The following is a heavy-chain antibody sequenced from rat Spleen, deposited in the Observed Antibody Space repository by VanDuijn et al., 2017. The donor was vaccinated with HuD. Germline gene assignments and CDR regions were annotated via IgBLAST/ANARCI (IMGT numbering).Heavy chain of an antibody. Sequence: EVQLVESGGGLVQPGRSLKLSCAASGFTFSDYNMAWVRQAPKKGLEWVATISYDGSSTYYRDSVKGRFTISRDNAKSTLYLQMDSLRSEDTATYYCARHGLDYWGQGVMVTVSS. J-gene: IGHJ2*01. V-gene: IGHV5-7*01. CDR2: ISYDGSST. D-gene: IGHD1-6*01. CDR1: GFTFSDYN. CDR3: ARHGLDY.